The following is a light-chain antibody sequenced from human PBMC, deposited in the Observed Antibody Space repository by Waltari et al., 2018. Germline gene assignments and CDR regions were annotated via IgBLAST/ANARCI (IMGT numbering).Light chain of an antibody. CDR3: QALGTGAWV. V-gene: IGLV3-1*01. Sequence: SYELTQPPSVSVSPGQTASITCSGDILGNKYASWYQQKPGQSPLLVIYQDTKRPSESPERFAGPKSANAATLTITGTQAMDEADYYCQALGTGAWVFGGGTKLTVL. J-gene: IGLJ3*02. CDR1: ILGNKY. CDR2: QDT.